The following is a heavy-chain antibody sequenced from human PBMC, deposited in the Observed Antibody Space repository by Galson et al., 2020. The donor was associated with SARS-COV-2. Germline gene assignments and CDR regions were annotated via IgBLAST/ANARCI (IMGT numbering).Heavy chain of an antibody. CDR2: ISWNSRNI. J-gene: IGHJ2*01. Sequence: GGSLRLSCAASGFTFDNYAFHWVRQAPGKGLEWVSSISWNSRNIGYADSVQGRFTISRDNAKNSLYLQMKSLRAEDTALYYWAKGPGPYSGSYGWYFDLWGRGTLVTVSS. CDR1: GFTFDNYA. CDR3: AKGPGPYSGSYGWYFDL. V-gene: IGHV3-9*01. D-gene: IGHD1-26*01.